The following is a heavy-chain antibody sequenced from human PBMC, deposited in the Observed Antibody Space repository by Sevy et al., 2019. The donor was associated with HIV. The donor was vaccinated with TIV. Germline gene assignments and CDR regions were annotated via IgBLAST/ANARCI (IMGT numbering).Heavy chain of an antibody. CDR3: ATPTWRSVIFDY. J-gene: IGHJ4*02. Sequence: GGSLRLSCTASAATFSDFYMSWIRQAPGKGLEWLSYISTNGRTIYYANSVKGRFTVSRDKAKKSQFLQMNSLRAEDTAIYFCATPTWRSVIFDYWGQGALVTVSS. CDR1: AATFSDFY. D-gene: IGHD1-26*01. CDR2: ISTNGRTI. V-gene: IGHV3-11*01.